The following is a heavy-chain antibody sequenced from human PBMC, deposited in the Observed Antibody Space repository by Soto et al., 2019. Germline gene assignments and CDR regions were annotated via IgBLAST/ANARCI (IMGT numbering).Heavy chain of an antibody. V-gene: IGHV3-11*01. CDR1: GFSFIDYY. CDR3: ARDREDYAFDI. CDR2: ISASGNTR. Sequence: GGSLRLSSAASGFSFIDYYMRWIRQAPGKGLEWISYISASGNTRYYADPVKGRFTISRDSAKNSLYLQMNSLGAEDTAVYYCARDREDYAFDIWGQGTMVTVSS. J-gene: IGHJ3*02.